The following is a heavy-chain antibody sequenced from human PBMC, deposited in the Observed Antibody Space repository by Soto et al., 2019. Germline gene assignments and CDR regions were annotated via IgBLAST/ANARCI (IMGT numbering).Heavy chain of an antibody. Sequence: QVQLVQSGAEVKKPGSSVKVSCKASGGTFSSYTISWVRQAPGQGLEWMGRIIPILGIANYAQKFQGRVTITADKSTSTAYMELSSLRSEDTGVYYCARGPDYGSGSYFDYWGQGPLVTVSS. CDR2: IIPILGIA. V-gene: IGHV1-69*02. J-gene: IGHJ4*02. D-gene: IGHD3-10*01. CDR3: ARGPDYGSGSYFDY. CDR1: GGTFSSYT.